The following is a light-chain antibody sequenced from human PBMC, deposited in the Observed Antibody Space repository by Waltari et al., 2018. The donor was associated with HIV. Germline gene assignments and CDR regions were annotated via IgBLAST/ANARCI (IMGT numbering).Light chain of an antibody. V-gene: IGLV3-25*03. CDR2: KDT. Sequence: SFELTQPPSVSVSPGQTARITCSGDALTKQYTYWYQQKPGQAPVVVIYKDTERPSGIPERFSVSSSGKTVTLTISGVQSEDEADYYCQSADTGGTRVFGPGTKVTVL. CDR3: QSADTGGTRV. CDR1: ALTKQY. J-gene: IGLJ1*01.